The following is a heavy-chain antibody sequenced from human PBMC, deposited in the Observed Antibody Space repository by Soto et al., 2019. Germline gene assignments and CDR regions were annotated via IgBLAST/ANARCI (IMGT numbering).Heavy chain of an antibody. V-gene: IGHV3-30*04. CDR2: IAGSGSNT. Sequence: PGGSLRLSCAASGFTFSSYAMHWVRQAPGKGLEWVAIIAGSGSNTYYADSVKGRFTISRDNSKNTLYLQMNTLRAEDTAVYYCARDLGPTEPISMVLSPWGQGTLVTVSS. CDR1: GFTFSSYA. J-gene: IGHJ5*02. D-gene: IGHD3-10*01. CDR3: ARDLGPTEPISMVLSP.